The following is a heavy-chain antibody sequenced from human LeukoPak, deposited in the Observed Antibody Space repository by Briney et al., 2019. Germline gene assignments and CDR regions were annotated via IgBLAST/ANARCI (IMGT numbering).Heavy chain of an antibody. Sequence: RPGGSLRLSCGASGFTFSDAWMSWVRQAPGKGLEWVGRIKNRAAGEATDHAAPVKGRITISRDHSRNRLDLQMNSLKTEDTAVYFCTTVTWRNEFDHWGQGTLVTVSS. J-gene: IGHJ4*02. D-gene: IGHD2-8*01. CDR3: TTVTWRNEFDH. V-gene: IGHV3-15*01. CDR2: IKNRAAGEAT. CDR1: GFTFSDAW.